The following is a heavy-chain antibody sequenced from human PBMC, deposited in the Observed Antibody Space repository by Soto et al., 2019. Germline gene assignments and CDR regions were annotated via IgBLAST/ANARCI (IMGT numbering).Heavy chain of an antibody. V-gene: IGHV4-59*01. Sequence: SETLSLTCTVSGGPISSYYWSWIRQPPGKGLEWIGYIYYSGSTNYNPSLKSRVTISVDTSKNQYSLKLSSVTAADTAVYYCARERPDYCYGMDVWGQETTVTSP. CDR2: IYYSGST. J-gene: IGHJ6*02. CDR1: GGPISSYY. CDR3: ARERPDYCYGMDV.